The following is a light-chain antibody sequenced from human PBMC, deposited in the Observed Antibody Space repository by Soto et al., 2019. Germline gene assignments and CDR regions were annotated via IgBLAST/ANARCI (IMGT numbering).Light chain of an antibody. CDR1: QTIDSW. CDR2: KAS. J-gene: IGKJ1*01. CDR3: QQDYIEPRT. Sequence: DIQMTQSPSTLSASVGDRVTITCRASQTIDSWLAWYQQRPGKPPNLLIYKASTLASGVPSRFSGSGSGADFTLIISRLQPVEFAVYDCQQDYIEPRTFGDGTKVDIK. V-gene: IGKV1-5*03.